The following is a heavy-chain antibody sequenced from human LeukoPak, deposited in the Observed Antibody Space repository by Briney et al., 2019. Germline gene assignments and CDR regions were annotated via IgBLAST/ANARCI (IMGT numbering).Heavy chain of an antibody. CDR2: IYPGDSNT. V-gene: IGHV5-51*01. CDR1: GYSFTTYW. J-gene: IGHJ4*02. D-gene: IGHD3-10*01. Sequence: GESLKISCKGSGYSFTTYWIGWVRQMPEKGLEWVGIIYPGDSNTRYSPSFQGQVTISVDKSINTAYLQWSSLKASDIAIYYCARSIGYYDSGSYYRDYFDYWGQGTLVSVSS. CDR3: ARSIGYYDSGSYYRDYFDY.